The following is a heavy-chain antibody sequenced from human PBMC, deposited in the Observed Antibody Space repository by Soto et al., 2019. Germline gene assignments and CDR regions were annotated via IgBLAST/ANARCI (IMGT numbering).Heavy chain of an antibody. J-gene: IGHJ4*02. CDR2: ISSDGTT. CDR3: ARAPGYGDIDY. CDR1: GFTFSSYG. Sequence: EVQLVESGGDFVQPGGSLRLSCAASGFTFSSYGMNWVRQVPVKGLEWVSHISSDGTTYYADSVTGRFTISSDNAKNSLYLQMNSLIVEDTAVYYCARAPGYGDIDYWGRGTLVSVSS. V-gene: IGHV3-48*01. D-gene: IGHD3-10*01.